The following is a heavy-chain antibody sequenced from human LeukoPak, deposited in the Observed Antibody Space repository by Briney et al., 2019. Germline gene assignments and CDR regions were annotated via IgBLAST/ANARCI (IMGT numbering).Heavy chain of an antibody. CDR3: CSGTWY. V-gene: IGHV3-53*01. CDR1: GLTVSTHY. Sequence: PGGSLRLSCAASGLTVSTHYMSWVRQAPGKGLEWVSVIYSGGSTYYADSVNGRSTMSRDNSKNTLYLQMNDLSAEDTAVYYCCSGTWYWGPGTLVTVSS. D-gene: IGHD1-26*01. J-gene: IGHJ4*02. CDR2: IYSGGST.